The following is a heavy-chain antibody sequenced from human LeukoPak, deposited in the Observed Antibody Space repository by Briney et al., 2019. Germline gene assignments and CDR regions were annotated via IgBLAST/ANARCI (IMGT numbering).Heavy chain of an antibody. J-gene: IGHJ4*02. CDR2: IYPGDSDT. D-gene: IGHD3-22*01. CDR1: GYSFTSYW. V-gene: IGHV5-51*01. Sequence: GESLKISCKGFGYSFTSYWIGWVRQMPGKGLEWMGIIYPGDSDTRYSPSFQGQVTISADKSISTAYLQWSSLKASDTAMYYCARTYYYDSGGYASRRSFDYWGQGTLVTVSS. CDR3: ARTYYYDSGGYASRRSFDY.